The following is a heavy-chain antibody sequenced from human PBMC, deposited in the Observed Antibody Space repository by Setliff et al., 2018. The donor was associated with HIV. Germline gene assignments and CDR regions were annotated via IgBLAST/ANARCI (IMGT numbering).Heavy chain of an antibody. Sequence: GESLRXXGAASGFTVSNDYMSWVRQAPGRGLEWVSVIHSGGSTYYADSVKGRFIISRDNSKNTLYLQMNSLRAEDTAVYYCARDPGRYNGMDVWGQGTTVTVS. V-gene: IGHV3-66*01. CDR3: ARDPGRYNGMDV. CDR2: IHSGGST. CDR1: GFTVSNDY. J-gene: IGHJ6*02. D-gene: IGHD1-20*01.